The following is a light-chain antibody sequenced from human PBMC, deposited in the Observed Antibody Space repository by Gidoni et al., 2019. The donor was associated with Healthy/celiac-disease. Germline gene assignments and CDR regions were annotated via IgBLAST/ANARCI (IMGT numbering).Light chain of an antibody. CDR3: MIWHSSASEVV. CDR2: YKSDSDK. V-gene: IGLV5-45*01. J-gene: IGLJ2*01. CDR1: SGINVGTYR. Sequence: QAVLTQPASLSPSPGASASLTCTLRSGINVGTYRIYWYQQKPGSPPQYLLRYKSDSDKQQGSGVPSRFSGSKDASANAGILLISGLQSEDEADYYCMIWHSSASEVVFGGGTKLTVL.